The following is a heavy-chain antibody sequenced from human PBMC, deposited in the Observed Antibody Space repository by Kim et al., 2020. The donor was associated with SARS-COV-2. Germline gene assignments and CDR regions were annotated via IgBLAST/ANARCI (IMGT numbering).Heavy chain of an antibody. CDR1: GFTFSSYG. Sequence: GGSLRLSCAASGFTFSSYGMHWVRQAPGKGLEWVAVISYDGSNKYYADSVKGRFTISRDNSKNTLYLQMNSLRAEDTAVYYCAKDHGLQYYYDSSGLNDGADAFDIWGQGTMVTVSS. CDR3: AKDHGLQYYYDSSGLNDGADAFDI. J-gene: IGHJ3*02. CDR2: ISYDGSNK. D-gene: IGHD3-22*01. V-gene: IGHV3-30*18.